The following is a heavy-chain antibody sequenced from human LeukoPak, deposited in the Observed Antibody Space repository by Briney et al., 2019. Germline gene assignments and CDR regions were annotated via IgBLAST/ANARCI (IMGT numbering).Heavy chain of an antibody. V-gene: IGHV3-23*01. CDR3: AKDRQGKAADAYWYFDL. J-gene: IGHJ2*01. Sequence: GGSLRLSCAASVFTFSSYAMSWVRQAPGKGLEWVSAISGSGGSTYYADSVKGRFTISRDNSKNTLYLQMNSLRAEDTAVYYCAKDRQGKAADAYWYFDLWGRGTLVTVSS. CDR1: VFTFSSYA. D-gene: IGHD6-13*01. CDR2: ISGSGGST.